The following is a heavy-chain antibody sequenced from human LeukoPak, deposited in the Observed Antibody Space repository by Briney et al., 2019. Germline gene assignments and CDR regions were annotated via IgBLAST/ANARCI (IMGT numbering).Heavy chain of an antibody. CDR3: TRETNTSDTSGYIRADVRRDDY. CDR1: GLTFSTYA. D-gene: IGHD3-3*01. CDR2: MSYDGSWK. V-gene: IGHV3-30-3*01. Sequence: GGSLRLSCAASGLTFSTYAMHWARQAPGKGLEWVAVMSYDGSWKNYADPAKGRFTISRDNSRHTLYLQMDSLRAEDTAVYYCTRETNTSDTSGYIRADVRRDDYWGQGTLVTVSS. J-gene: IGHJ4*02.